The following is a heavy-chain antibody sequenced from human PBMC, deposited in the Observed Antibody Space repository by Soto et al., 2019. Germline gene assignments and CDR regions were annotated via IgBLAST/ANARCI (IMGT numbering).Heavy chain of an antibody. CDR3: AHTFSGGAVAEDFDY. V-gene: IGHV4-39*01. D-gene: IGHD6-19*01. J-gene: IGHJ4*02. Sequence: SETLSLTCTVSGGSISTSNYYWGWIRQPPGKGLEGIGSIYKSGTTYYKPSLKSRVTISVDTSKNQFSLKLSSVTAADTAVYYCAHTFSGGAVAEDFDYWGQGTLVTVSS. CDR1: GGSISTSNYY. CDR2: IYKSGTT.